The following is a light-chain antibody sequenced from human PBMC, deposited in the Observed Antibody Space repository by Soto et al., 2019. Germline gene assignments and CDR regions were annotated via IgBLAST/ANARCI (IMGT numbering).Light chain of an antibody. V-gene: IGLV2-14*01. CDR1: SSDVGSYNY. CDR2: GVS. CDR3: STSSSTSTTWV. J-gene: IGLJ3*02. Sequence: QSALTQPASVSGSPGQSITISCTGTSSDVGSYNYVSWYQQHPGKAPQLMIYGVSNRPSGVSNRFSGSKSGNTASLTISGLQAEDEADYYCSTSSSTSTTWVFGGGTKLTV.